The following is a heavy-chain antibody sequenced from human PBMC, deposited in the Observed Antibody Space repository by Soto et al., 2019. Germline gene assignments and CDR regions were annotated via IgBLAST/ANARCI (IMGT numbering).Heavy chain of an antibody. D-gene: IGHD6-19*01. CDR3: ARRHLAVAVSPWFDP. V-gene: IGHV2-26*01. CDR1: GLSISDSEMG. CDR2: IDSSGEK. J-gene: IGHJ5*02. Sequence: QVTLKESGPVLVKPTETLTLRCTVSGLSISDSEMGVSWIRQPPGKALEWLAHIDSSGEKSYRTFVKSRLTISKDNSKSQIVLIMTNMDPADTGTYYCARRHLAVAVSPWFDPWGQGILVTVSS.